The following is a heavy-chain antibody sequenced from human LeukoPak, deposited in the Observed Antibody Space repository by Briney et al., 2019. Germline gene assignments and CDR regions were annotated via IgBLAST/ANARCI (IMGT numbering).Heavy chain of an antibody. CDR3: TKWSGFGDD. CDR1: GFTFSGNS. D-gene: IGHD3-10*01. CDR2: ISGSGDST. Sequence: GGSLRLSCAASGFTFSGNSMTWVRQTPGKGLEWVSGISGSGDSTFYADSVKGRFTTSRDNSRNTLYLQMSSLRPEDTAVYYCTKWSGFGDDWGQGTLVTVSS. J-gene: IGHJ4*02. V-gene: IGHV3-23*01.